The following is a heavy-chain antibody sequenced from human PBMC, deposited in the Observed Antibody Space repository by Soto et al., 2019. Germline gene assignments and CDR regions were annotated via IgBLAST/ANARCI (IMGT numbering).Heavy chain of an antibody. CDR2: INAGNGNT. Sequence: ASVKVSCKASGYTFTSYAMHWVRQAPGQRLEWMGWINAGNGNTKYSQKFQGRVTITRDTSASTAYMELSSLRSEDTAVYYCARSMITFGGVIHMDYWGQGTLVTVSS. CDR3: ARSMITFGGVIHMDY. CDR1: GYTFTSYA. D-gene: IGHD3-16*01. V-gene: IGHV1-3*01. J-gene: IGHJ4*02.